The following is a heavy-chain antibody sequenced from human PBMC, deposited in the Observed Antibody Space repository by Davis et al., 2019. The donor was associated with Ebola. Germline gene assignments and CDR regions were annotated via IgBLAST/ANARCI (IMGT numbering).Heavy chain of an antibody. CDR1: GFTFSSYW. D-gene: IGHD5-12*01. V-gene: IGHV3-74*01. CDR2: INSDGSST. Sequence: GESLKISCAASGFTFSSYWMHWVRQAPGKGLVWVSRINSDGSSTSYADSVKGRFTISRDNAKNTLYLQMNSLRAEDTAVYYCAKDKFPYVIVPTMSFWGQGTLVTVSS. CDR3: AKDKFPYVIVPTMSF. J-gene: IGHJ4*02.